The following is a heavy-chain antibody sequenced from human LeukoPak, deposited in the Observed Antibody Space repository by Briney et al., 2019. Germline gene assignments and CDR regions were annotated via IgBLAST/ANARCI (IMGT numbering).Heavy chain of an antibody. V-gene: IGHV5-51*01. Sequence: GESLKISCKGSGYSFTSYXXXXXRQMXGXXXXXXXXXXPGDSDTRYSPSFQGXVTIXADKSISTAYLQWSSLKASDTAMYYCARGNYDILTGYYPHFDYWGQGTLVTVSS. J-gene: IGHJ4*02. CDR1: GYSFTSYX. CDR3: ARGNYDILTGYYPHFDY. CDR2: XXPGDSDT. D-gene: IGHD3-9*01.